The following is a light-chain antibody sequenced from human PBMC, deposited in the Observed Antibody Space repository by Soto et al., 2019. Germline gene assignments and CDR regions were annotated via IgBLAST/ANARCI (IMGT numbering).Light chain of an antibody. CDR1: QSISSS. CDR2: DAS. Sequence: QITKSPSSLSASVGARVTISCRASQSISSSLACYQQKPVKAPKLLIYDASSLESGVPPRFSGSGSGTDFTLTISSLQPEDSAAYYCLQDINYPWTFGQGTKVDIK. CDR3: LQDINYPWT. J-gene: IGKJ1*01. V-gene: IGKV1-5*01.